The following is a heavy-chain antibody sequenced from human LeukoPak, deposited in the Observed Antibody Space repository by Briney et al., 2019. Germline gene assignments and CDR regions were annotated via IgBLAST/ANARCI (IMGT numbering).Heavy chain of an antibody. V-gene: IGHV3-23*01. CDR2: ITGSGGST. D-gene: IGHD4/OR15-4a*01. CDR3: ARDDYGNLRYIDY. J-gene: IGHJ4*02. Sequence: GGSLRPSCAASGFTFSSYAMSWVRQAPGKGLEWVSAITGSGGSTYYGDSVKGRFTISRDNSKNTLYLQMNSLRAEDTAVYYCARDDYGNLRYIDYWGQGTLVTVSS. CDR1: GFTFSSYA.